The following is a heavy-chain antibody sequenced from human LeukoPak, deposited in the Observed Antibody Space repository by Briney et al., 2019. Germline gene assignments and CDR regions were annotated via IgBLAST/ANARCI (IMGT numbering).Heavy chain of an antibody. CDR3: ARVGITLFGVVIL. J-gene: IGHJ4*02. CDR1: GFIVSSNY. V-gene: IGHV3-53*01. Sequence: GGSLRLSCAASGFIVSSNYMSWVRQAPGKGLEWVSILYSGGNTYYADSVKGRFIISRDNSNNALYLQMNSLRTEDTAVYYCARVGITLFGVVILWGQGTLVTVSS. D-gene: IGHD3-3*01. CDR2: LYSGGNT.